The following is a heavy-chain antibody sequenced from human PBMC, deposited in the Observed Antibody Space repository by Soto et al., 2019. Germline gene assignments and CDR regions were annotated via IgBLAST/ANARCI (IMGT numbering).Heavy chain of an antibody. V-gene: IGHV4-4*07. D-gene: IGHD2-15*01. CDR3: GGPLVAPTRRGGFAP. Sequence: QVQLQESGPGLVKPSETLSLTCTVSGGSISSYYWSWIRQPAGRGLEWIGRIYTSGSTHYNPSLKSGVTMAEHKSMNRCPLKLSSVTAADTAGYYCGGPLVAPTRRGGFAPWGQGPLVTASP. J-gene: IGHJ5*02. CDR1: GGSISSYY. CDR2: IYTSGST.